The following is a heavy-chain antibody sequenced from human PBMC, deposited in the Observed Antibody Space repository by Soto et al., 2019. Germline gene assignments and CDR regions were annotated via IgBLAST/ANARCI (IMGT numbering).Heavy chain of an antibody. CDR3: AKDVIVVVVAALRNDAFDI. D-gene: IGHD2-15*01. V-gene: IGHV3-30*18. CDR2: ISFDGNKR. Sequence: GGSLRLSCAASGFIFRNYGMHWVRQAPGKGLEWVAVISFDGNKRYYADSVKGRFTISRDNSKNTLYLQMNSLRAEDTAVYYCAKDVIVVVVAALRNDAFDIWGQGTMVTVSS. CDR1: GFIFRNYG. J-gene: IGHJ3*02.